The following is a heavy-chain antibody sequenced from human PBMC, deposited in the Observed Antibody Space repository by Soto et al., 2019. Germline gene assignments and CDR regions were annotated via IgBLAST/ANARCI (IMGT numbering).Heavy chain of an antibody. Sequence: ASVKVSCKASGYTFTGYYMHWVRQAPGQGLEWMGWINPNSGGTNYGQKFQGWVTMTRDTSISTAYMELSRLRSDDTAVYYCARGGLRYFDWSPMDVWGQGTTVTVSS. CDR2: INPNSGGT. J-gene: IGHJ6*02. V-gene: IGHV1-2*04. CDR1: GYTFTGYY. CDR3: ARGGLRYFDWSPMDV. D-gene: IGHD3-9*01.